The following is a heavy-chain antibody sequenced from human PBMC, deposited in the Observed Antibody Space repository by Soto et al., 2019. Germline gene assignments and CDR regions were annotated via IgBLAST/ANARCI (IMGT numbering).Heavy chain of an antibody. V-gene: IGHV4-39*01. CDR1: GGSISSSSYY. D-gene: IGHD3-22*01. CDR2: IYYSGST. J-gene: IGHJ4*02. Sequence: QLQLQESGPGLVKPSETLSLTCTVSGGSISSSSYYWGWIRQPPGKGLEWIGSIYYSGSTYYNPSLKSRVTISVDTSKNQFSLKLSSVTAADTAVYYCARLFYYDSSIDYWGQGTLVTVSS. CDR3: ARLFYYDSSIDY.